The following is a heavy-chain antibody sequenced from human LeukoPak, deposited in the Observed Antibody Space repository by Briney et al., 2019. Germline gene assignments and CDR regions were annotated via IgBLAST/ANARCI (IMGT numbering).Heavy chain of an antibody. J-gene: IGHJ5*02. D-gene: IGHD1-20*01. CDR1: GFTFSSYW. CDR3: ARDLNWPGP. Sequence: GGSLRLSCAASGFTFSSYWMHWVRQAPGKGLVWVSRISNDGGNTSYADSVKGRFTISRDNAKNTLYLQMSSLRDEDTAVYYCARDLNWPGPWGQGSLVTVSS. V-gene: IGHV3-74*01. CDR2: ISNDGGNT.